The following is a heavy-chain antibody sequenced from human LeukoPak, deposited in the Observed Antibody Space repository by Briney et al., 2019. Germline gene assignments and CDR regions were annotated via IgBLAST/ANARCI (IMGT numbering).Heavy chain of an antibody. CDR2: IIPIFGTA. J-gene: IGHJ4*02. V-gene: IGHV1-69*01. D-gene: IGHD3-22*01. CDR3: ARDGFYDSSGYPTDY. Sequence: GASVKVSCKASGGTFSSYAISWVRQAPGQGLEWMGGIIPIFGTANYAQKFQGRVTITADESTSTAYMELSSLRSEDTAVYYCARDGFYDSSGYPTDYWGQGTRVTVSS. CDR1: GGTFSSYA.